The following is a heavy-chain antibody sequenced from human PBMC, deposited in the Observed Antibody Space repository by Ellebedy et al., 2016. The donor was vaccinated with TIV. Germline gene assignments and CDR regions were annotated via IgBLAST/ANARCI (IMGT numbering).Heavy chain of an antibody. D-gene: IGHD1-14*01. CDR3: ARAPGPNFHFDF. Sequence: AASVKVSCKASGGTFRSFPISWVRQAPGQGLEWMGGIIPIFGTGNYAQKFQGRVTITADESTSTAYMELSSLTSEDTAVYYCARAPGPNFHFDFWGRGTLVTVSS. V-gene: IGHV1-69*13. CDR2: IIPIFGTG. CDR1: GGTFRSFP. J-gene: IGHJ4*02.